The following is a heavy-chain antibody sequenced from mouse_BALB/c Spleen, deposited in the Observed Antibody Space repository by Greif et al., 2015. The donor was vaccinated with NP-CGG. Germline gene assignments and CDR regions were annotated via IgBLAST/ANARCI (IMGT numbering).Heavy chain of an antibody. CDR1: GYAFTNYW. CDR3: ARGGLRRDGYAMDY. Sequence: VQLQQSGAELVRPGTSVKISCKASGYAFTNYWLGWVKQRPGHGLEWIGDIYPGSGNTYYNEKFKGKATLTADKSSSTAYMQLSSLTSEDSAVYFCARGGLRRDGYAMDYWGQGTSVTVSS. D-gene: IGHD2-4*01. V-gene: IGHV1-63*01. J-gene: IGHJ4*01. CDR2: IYPGSGNT.